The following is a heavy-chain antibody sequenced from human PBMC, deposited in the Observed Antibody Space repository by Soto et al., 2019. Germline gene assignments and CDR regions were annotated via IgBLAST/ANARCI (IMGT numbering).Heavy chain of an antibody. CDR2: IYYSGST. CDR3: ARLTTLPNYDFWSDYPYYFDY. Sequence: PXETLSLTLTVAGCSISSSSYCWGWIRQPRGKGLEWIGSIYYSGSTYYNPSLKSRVTISVDTSKNQFALKLSSVTAADTAVYYCARLTTLPNYDFWSDYPYYFDYWGQGALVTVSS. CDR1: GCSISSSSYC. V-gene: IGHV4-39*01. D-gene: IGHD3-3*01. J-gene: IGHJ4*02.